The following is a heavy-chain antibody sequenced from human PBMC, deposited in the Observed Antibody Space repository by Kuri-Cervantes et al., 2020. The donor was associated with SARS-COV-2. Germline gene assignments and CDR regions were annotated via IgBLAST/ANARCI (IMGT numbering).Heavy chain of an antibody. CDR3: ARGDYYDSSGYLLPEFDY. D-gene: IGHD3-22*01. CDR2: IIPIFGTA. Sequence: SVKVSCKASGGPFSSYAISWVRQAPGQGLEWMGGIIPIFGTANYAQKFQGRVTITADKSTSTAYMELSSLRSEDTAVYYCARGDYYDSSGYLLPEFDYWGQGTLVTVSS. CDR1: GGPFSSYA. V-gene: IGHV1-69*06. J-gene: IGHJ4*02.